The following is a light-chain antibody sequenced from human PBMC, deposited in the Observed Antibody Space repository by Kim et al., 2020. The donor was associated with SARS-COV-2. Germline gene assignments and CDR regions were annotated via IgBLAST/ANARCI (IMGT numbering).Light chain of an antibody. CDR3: CSYAGSNVV. CDR1: SSDVGSYNL. V-gene: IGLV2-23*02. J-gene: IGLJ2*01. CDR2: EVR. Sequence: PGQSITSSRTGTSSDVGSYNLVSWYQQHPGKAHKLMIYEVRKRPSGVSNRFSGSKSGNTASLTISGLQAEDEADYYCCSYAGSNVVFGGGTQLTVL.